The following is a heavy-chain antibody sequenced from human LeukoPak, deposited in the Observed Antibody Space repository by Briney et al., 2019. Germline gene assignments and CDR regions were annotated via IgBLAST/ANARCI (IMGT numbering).Heavy chain of an antibody. V-gene: IGHV3-48*03. CDR3: ASITMVRGALFDY. CDR2: ISSSGGTI. D-gene: IGHD3-10*01. Sequence: GGSLRLSCAASGFTFSSYEMNWVRQAPGKGLEWVSYISSSGGTIYYADSVKGRFTISRDNAKNSLYLQMNSLRAEDTAVYYCASITMVRGALFDYWGQGTLVTVSS. CDR1: GFTFSSYE. J-gene: IGHJ4*02.